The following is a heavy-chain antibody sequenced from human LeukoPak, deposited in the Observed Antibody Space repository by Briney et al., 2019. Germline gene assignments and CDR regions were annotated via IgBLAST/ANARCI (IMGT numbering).Heavy chain of an antibody. V-gene: IGHV4-39*01. CDR3: ARRVVSFGRLSHFDY. Sequence: PSETLSLTCSVSGGSISSAYYDWGWIRQPPGKGLEWIGNIYYSGTTYYSPSLKSRIRISIDTSKKQFSLKLSSVTAADTALYYCARRVVSFGRLSHFDYWGQGTLVTVSS. CDR1: GGSISSAYYD. D-gene: IGHD3-16*01. CDR2: IYYSGTT. J-gene: IGHJ4*02.